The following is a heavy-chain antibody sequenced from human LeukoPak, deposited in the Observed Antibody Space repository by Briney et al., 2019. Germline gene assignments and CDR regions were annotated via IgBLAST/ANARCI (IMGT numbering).Heavy chain of an antibody. CDR3: AHTVTPENY. J-gene: IGHJ4*02. CDR1: GFTFSGSA. V-gene: IGHV3-73*01. CDR2: IRSKANNYAT. D-gene: IGHD4-17*01. Sequence: GGSLRLSCAASGFTFSGSAVHWVRQASGKGLEWVGRIRSKANNYATAFAASVKGRFTISRDDSKNTAYLQMNSLRTEDTAVYYCAHTVTPENYWGQGTLVTVSS.